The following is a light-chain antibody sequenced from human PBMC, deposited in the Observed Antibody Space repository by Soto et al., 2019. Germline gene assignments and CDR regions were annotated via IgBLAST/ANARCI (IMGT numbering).Light chain of an antibody. CDR2: AAS. V-gene: IGKV1-39*01. CDR1: QSISNY. J-gene: IGKJ2*01. Sequence: DIQMTQSPSSLSASVGDRVTITCRASQSISNYLIWYQQKPGKASMLLIYAASNLQSEVQSRYSGSGSGTDFTINIRSLQPEDFAIYYCHQSYITYTCGHGTKREIK. CDR3: HQSYITYT.